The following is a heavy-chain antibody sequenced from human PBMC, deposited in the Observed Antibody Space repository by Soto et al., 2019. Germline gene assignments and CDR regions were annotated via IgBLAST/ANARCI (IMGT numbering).Heavy chain of an antibody. CDR1: GYSFTSYW. CDR3: ARLSCSSTSCYVKVWFDP. D-gene: IGHD2-2*01. J-gene: IGHJ5*02. V-gene: IGHV5-10-1*01. Sequence: PGESLKISCKGSGYSFTSYWISWVRQMPGKGLEWMGRIDPSDSYTNYSPSFQGHVTISADKSISTAYLQWSSLKASDTAMYYCARLSCSSTSCYVKVWFDPWGQGTLVTVSS. CDR2: IDPSDSYT.